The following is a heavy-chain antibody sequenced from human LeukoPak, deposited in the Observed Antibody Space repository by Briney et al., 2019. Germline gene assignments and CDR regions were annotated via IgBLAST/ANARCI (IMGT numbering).Heavy chain of an antibody. CDR1: GFTFTTYW. Sequence: GESLRLSCAASGFTFTTYWMSWVRQAPGKGLEWVANIKQDGNEKYYVDSVKGRFTISRDNAKNSLYLQMNSLRVEDTAVYYCARTTEGGYTYGYFYYYYMDVWGKGTTVTISS. CDR2: IKQDGNEK. D-gene: IGHD5-18*01. V-gene: IGHV3-7*03. CDR3: ARTTEGGYTYGYFYYYYMDV. J-gene: IGHJ6*03.